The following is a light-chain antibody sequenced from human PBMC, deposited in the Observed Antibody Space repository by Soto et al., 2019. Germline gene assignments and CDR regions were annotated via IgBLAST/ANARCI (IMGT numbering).Light chain of an antibody. CDR2: GAS. CDR3: PHYGTSWT. Sequence: EIVLTQSPGTLSLSPGERATLSCRASQSVSSSFLAWYQQKPGQAPRLLISGASSRATGIPDRFSGSGSGTDFTLTISRLEPEDFAVFYCPHYGTSWTFGQGTKVEI. J-gene: IGKJ1*01. V-gene: IGKV3-20*01. CDR1: QSVSSSF.